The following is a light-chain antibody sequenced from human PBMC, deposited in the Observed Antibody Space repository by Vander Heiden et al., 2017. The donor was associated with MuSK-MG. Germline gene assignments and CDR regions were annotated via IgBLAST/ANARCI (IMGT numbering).Light chain of an antibody. CDR3: LQSSITPLT. V-gene: IGKV1-39*01. CDR1: QSISKF. Sequence: DIQMTQSPSPLSASVGDRITITCRASQSISKFLNWYQQKPGKAPKLLIYAASSLQSGVPSKFSGSGSGTDFTLTISSLQPEDSATYYCLQSSITPLTFGGRTKVEIK. CDR2: AAS. J-gene: IGKJ4*01.